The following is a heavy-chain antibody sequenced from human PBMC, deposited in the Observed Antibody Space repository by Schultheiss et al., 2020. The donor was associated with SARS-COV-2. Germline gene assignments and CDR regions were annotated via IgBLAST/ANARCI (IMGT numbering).Heavy chain of an antibody. Sequence: GGSLRLSCTTSGFTFGDYAMSWVRQAPGKGLEWVGFIRTKAYGETTEYAASEKGRFTISRDDSKNTLYLQMNSLKTEDTAVYYCTTASSSSEEFDYWGQGTLVTVSS. CDR2: IRTKAYGETT. V-gene: IGHV3-49*04. J-gene: IGHJ4*02. CDR1: GFTFGDYA. D-gene: IGHD6-6*01. CDR3: TTASSSSEEFDY.